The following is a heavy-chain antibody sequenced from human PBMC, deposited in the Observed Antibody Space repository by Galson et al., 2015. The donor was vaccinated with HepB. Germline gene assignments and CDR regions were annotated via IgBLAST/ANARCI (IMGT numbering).Heavy chain of an antibody. J-gene: IGHJ3*01. CDR2: IYFGGFT. D-gene: IGHD3-10*01. V-gene: IGHV4-61*02. CDR3: ARDRITAVVGGAGGRAFDL. Sequence: LSLTCTVSGGSVSDGNYYWSWIRQPAGKGLEWIGRIYFGGFTDDNPSFKSRVTMSLDKAKNQFSLNLSSVTAADTAIYYCARDRITAVVGGAGGRAFDLWGQGTMVTVSS. CDR1: GGSVSDGNYY.